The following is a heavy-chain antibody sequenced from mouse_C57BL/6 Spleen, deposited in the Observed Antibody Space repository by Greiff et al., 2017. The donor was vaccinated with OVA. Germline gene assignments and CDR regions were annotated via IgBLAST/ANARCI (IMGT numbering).Heavy chain of an antibody. V-gene: IGHV1-53*01. D-gene: IGHD2-2*01. Sequence: QVQLQQPGTELVKPGASVKLSCKASGYTFTSYWMHWVKQRPGQGLEWIGNINPSNGGTNYNEKFKSKATLTVDKSSSTAYIQLSSLTSEDSAVYYCARPIYGYDEAGPFDYWGQGTTLTVAS. J-gene: IGHJ2*01. CDR3: ARPIYGYDEAGPFDY. CDR2: INPSNGGT. CDR1: GYTFTSYW.